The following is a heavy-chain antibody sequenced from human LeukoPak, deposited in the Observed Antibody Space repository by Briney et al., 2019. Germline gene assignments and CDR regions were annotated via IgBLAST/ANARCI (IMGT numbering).Heavy chain of an antibody. CDR2: IYYSGST. J-gene: IGHJ6*02. CDR1: GGSTSSYY. V-gene: IGHV4-59*08. Sequence: SETLSLTCTVSGGSTSSYYWSWIRQPPGKGLEWIGYIYYSGSTNYNPSLKSRVTVSVDTSKNQFSLKLSSVTAADTAVYYCARLPYYYDSSGYYSDYYYSGMDVWGQGTTVTVSS. CDR3: ARLPYYYDSSGYYSDYYYSGMDV. D-gene: IGHD3-22*01.